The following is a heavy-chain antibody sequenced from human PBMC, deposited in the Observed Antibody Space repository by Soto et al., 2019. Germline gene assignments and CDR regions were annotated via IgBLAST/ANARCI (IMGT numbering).Heavy chain of an antibody. CDR1: GGSVNGYY. J-gene: IGHJ5*02. Sequence: SETLSLTCAVYGGSVNGYYWNWIRQPPGKGLEWIGEIIHTGGTHYNPSLKSRVTMSVDTSKNQFSLRLSSVTAADTAIYYCATRITVFGLLIPPFDPWGQGTQVTVSS. CDR2: IIHTGGT. V-gene: IGHV4-34*12. D-gene: IGHD3-3*01. CDR3: ATRITVFGLLIPPFDP.